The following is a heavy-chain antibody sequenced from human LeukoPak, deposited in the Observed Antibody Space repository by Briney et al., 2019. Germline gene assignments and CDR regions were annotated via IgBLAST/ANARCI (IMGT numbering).Heavy chain of an antibody. CDR3: ASCIAAAGYYYYYYMDV. CDR2: ISSSGSYI. Sequence: GGSLRLSCVASGFTFSSYSRNWVRQAPGKGLEWVSSISSSGSYIYYADSVKGRFTISRDNAKNSLYLQMNRLRAEDTAVYYCASCIAAAGYYYYYYMDVWGKGTTVTVS. V-gene: IGHV3-21*01. CDR1: GFTFSSYS. D-gene: IGHD6-13*01. J-gene: IGHJ6*03.